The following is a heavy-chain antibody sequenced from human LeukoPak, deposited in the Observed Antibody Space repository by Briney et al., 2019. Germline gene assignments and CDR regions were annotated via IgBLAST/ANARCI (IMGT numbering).Heavy chain of an antibody. CDR2: IRYDGSNK. Sequence: GTSLRLSCAASGFTFSSYGMHWVRQAPGKGLEWVAFIRYDGSNKYYADSVKGRFTISRDNSKNTLYLQMNSLRAEDTAVYYCAKRGGSGYYRQMVFIDYWGQGTLVTVSS. CDR1: GFTFSSYG. V-gene: IGHV3-30*02. J-gene: IGHJ4*02. CDR3: AKRGGSGYYRQMVFIDY. D-gene: IGHD3-22*01.